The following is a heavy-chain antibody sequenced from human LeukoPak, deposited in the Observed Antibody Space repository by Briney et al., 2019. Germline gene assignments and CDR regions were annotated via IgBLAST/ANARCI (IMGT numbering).Heavy chain of an antibody. V-gene: IGHV4-39*01. D-gene: IGHD6-13*01. Sequence: SETLSLTCAVSGGSISTTSYYWGWIRQPPGKGLEWIGSIYYSGSAYYNPSLKSRVIVSVDTSKNQFSLKLSSVTAADTAVYYCAHRGGYSSSWYGDNWFDPWGQGTLVTVSS. J-gene: IGHJ5*02. CDR2: IYYSGSA. CDR1: GGSISTTSYY. CDR3: AHRGGYSSSWYGDNWFDP.